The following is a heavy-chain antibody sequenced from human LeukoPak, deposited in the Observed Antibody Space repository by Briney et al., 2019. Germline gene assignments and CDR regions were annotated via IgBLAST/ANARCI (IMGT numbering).Heavy chain of an antibody. V-gene: IGHV4-59*01. CDR3: ARENSSSWYVNYYYGMDV. Sequence: PSQTLSLTCTVSGGSISSYNWSWIREPPGKGLEWIGYIYYSVSTNYNPSLKRRVSTSVETSKSQCSLKLSSVTAADTAVYYCARENSSSWYVNYYYGMDVWGQGTTVTVSS. CDR2: IYYSVST. CDR1: GGSISSYN. D-gene: IGHD6-13*01. J-gene: IGHJ6*02.